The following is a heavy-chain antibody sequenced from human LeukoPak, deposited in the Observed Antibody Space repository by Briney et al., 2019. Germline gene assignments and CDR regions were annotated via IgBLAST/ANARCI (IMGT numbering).Heavy chain of an antibody. CDR2: IYTSGST. J-gene: IGHJ4*02. V-gene: IGHV4-4*09. D-gene: IGHD3-9*01. Sequence: SETLSLTCTVSGGSISSYHRSWIRQPPGEGLEWIGYIYTSGSTNYNPSLKSRVTISVDTSKNQFSLKLNSVTAADTAVYYCARRSILTGYGHFDCWGQGTLVTVSS. CDR3: ARRSILTGYGHFDC. CDR1: GGSISSYH.